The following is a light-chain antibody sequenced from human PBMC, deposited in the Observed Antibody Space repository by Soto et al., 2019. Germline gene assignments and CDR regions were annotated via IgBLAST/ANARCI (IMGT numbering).Light chain of an antibody. J-gene: IGKJ1*01. Sequence: IVLTQSPATLSLSPGARATLSCRAGQSVSNYLAWYQQKPGQAPRLLIYDTFNRATGIPARFSGSGSWTDFTLTVSSLELEDLAVYFCAQRSTWPWTSCQGTKVESK. CDR3: AQRSTWPWT. CDR1: QSVSNY. V-gene: IGKV3-11*01. CDR2: DTF.